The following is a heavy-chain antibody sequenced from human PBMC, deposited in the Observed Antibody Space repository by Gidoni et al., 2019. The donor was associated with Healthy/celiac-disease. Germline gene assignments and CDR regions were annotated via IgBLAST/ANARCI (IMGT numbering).Heavy chain of an antibody. CDR1: GYTFTSYA. Sequence: QVQLVQSGSELKKPGASVKVSCKASGYTFTSYAMNWVRQAPGQVLEWMGWINTNTGNPTYAQGFTGRFVVSLDTAVSTAYLQISSLKAEDTAVYYCAREVRYCSSTSCLGDYYYYGMDVWGQGTTVTVSS. V-gene: IGHV7-4-1*02. CDR2: INTNTGNP. J-gene: IGHJ6*02. CDR3: AREVRYCSSTSCLGDYYYYGMDV. D-gene: IGHD2-2*01.